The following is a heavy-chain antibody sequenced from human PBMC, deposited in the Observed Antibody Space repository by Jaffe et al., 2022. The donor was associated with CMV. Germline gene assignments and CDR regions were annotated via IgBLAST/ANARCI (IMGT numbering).Heavy chain of an antibody. CDR1: GFTFSSYD. CDR3: ARELAAAGPHNYYYYGMDV. Sequence: EVQLVESGGGLVQPGGSLRLSCAASGFTFSSYDMHWVRQATGKGLEWVSAIGTAGDTYYPGSVKGRFTISRENAKNSLYLQMNSLRAGDTAVYYCARELAAAGPHNYYYYGMDVWGQGTTVTVSS. CDR2: IGTAGDT. D-gene: IGHD6-13*01. V-gene: IGHV3-13*01. J-gene: IGHJ6*02.